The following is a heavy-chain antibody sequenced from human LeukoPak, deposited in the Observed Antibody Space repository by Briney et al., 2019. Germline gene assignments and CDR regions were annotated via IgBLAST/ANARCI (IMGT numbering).Heavy chain of an antibody. CDR2: ITGGGTNT. J-gene: IGHJ4*02. D-gene: IGHD2-15*01. V-gene: IGHV3-23*01. CDR3: AKGTLESCSGSRCYLFDY. Sequence: GGSLRLSCVASRFTFSTYAMAWVRQAPGKKLECVAVITGGGTNTYHADSVKGRFTISRDNSKNTLSLQMNSLRVEDTAKYYCAKGTLESCSGSRCYLFDYWGRGTLVTVSS. CDR1: RFTFSTYA.